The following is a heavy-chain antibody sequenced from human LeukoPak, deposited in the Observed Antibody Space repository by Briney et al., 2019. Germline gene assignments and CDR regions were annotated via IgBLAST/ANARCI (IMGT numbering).Heavy chain of an antibody. Sequence: SETLSLTCTVSGGSISSSSYYWGWIRQPPGKGLEWIGSIYYSGSTYYNPSLKSRVTIPVDTSKNQFSLKLSSVTAADTAVYYCARDLLGTPFPDQTGYSNPWGQGTLVTVSS. D-gene: IGHD6-13*01. J-gene: IGHJ5*02. CDR2: IYYSGST. CDR1: GGSISSSSYY. V-gene: IGHV4-39*07. CDR3: ARDLLGTPFPDQTGYSNP.